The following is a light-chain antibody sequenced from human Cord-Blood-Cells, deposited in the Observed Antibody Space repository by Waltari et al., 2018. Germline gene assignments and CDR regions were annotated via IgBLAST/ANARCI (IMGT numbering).Light chain of an antibody. CDR3: QQSYSTPRT. CDR1: QSISSY. Sequence: DIPMTQSPSSLSASVGDRVTITCRASQSISSYLHWYQQKPGKAPKLLSYAASSLQRGVQSRFSGSGAGTDFTITISSLQPEDFATYYCQQSYSTPRTFGGGTKVEIK. V-gene: IGKV1-39*01. J-gene: IGKJ4*01. CDR2: AAS.